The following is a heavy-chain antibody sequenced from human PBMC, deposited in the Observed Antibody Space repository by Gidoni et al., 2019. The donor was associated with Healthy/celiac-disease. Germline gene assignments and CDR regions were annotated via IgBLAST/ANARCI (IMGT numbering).Heavy chain of an antibody. J-gene: IGHJ5*02. CDR2: IYYSRST. CDR1: GGSISSYY. Sequence: QVQLQESGPGLVKPSETRSLTCTASGGSISSYYWSWLRQPPGKGLEWFGYIYYSRSTSYNRTHESRVTISVDTSKSQISLKLSSVTAAGTAVYYCAGGTIITAAGTAWFDPWGQGTLVTVSS. V-gene: IGHV4-59*01. CDR3: AGGTIITAAGTAWFDP. D-gene: IGHD6-13*01.